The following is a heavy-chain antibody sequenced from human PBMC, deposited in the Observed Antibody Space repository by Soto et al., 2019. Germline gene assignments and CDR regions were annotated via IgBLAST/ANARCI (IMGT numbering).Heavy chain of an antibody. D-gene: IGHD2-2*02. CDR1: WFAFNNYA. J-gene: IGHJ1*01. CDR2: ISGSGGST. V-gene: IGHV3-23*01. Sequence: GGSLRLACAASWFAFNNYAMNWVRKAPGKGLEWVSHISGSGGSTDYAESVKGRFSISKDSVNNTLYLHMSSLRAEDTALYFCAKEGPYINSWSSAGYLQHWGLGTQVTVSS. CDR3: AKEGPYINSWSSAGYLQH.